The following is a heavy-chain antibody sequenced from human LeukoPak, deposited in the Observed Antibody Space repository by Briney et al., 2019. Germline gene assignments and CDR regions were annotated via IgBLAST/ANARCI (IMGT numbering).Heavy chain of an antibody. J-gene: IGHJ4*02. Sequence: PGGSLRLSCAASGFTFSSYAMSWVRQAPGKGLEWVSAISGSGGSAYYADSVKGRFTISRDNSKNTLYLQMNSLRAEDTAVYYCAKWTGSSGYFYFDYWGQGTLVTVSS. D-gene: IGHD3-22*01. CDR3: AKWTGSSGYFYFDY. CDR1: GFTFSSYA. CDR2: ISGSGGSA. V-gene: IGHV3-23*01.